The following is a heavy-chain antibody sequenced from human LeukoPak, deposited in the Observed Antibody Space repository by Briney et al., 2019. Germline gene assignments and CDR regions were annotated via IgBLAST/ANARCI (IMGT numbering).Heavy chain of an antibody. V-gene: IGHV5-10-1*01. D-gene: IGHD5-18*01. CDR1: AYSFTSNW. J-gene: IGHJ4*02. CDR2: IDPSDSYT. Sequence: GESLKISCKGSAYSFTSNWISWVRQMPGKGLEWMGRIDPSDSYTNYSPSFQGHVTISADKSISTAYLQWSSLKASDTAMYFCARWLIDTASDYWGQGTLVTVSS. CDR3: ARWLIDTASDY.